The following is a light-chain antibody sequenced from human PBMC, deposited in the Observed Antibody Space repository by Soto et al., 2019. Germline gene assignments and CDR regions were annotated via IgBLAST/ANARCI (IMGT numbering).Light chain of an antibody. CDR3: YPYAGSYTFYV. CDR1: SSDVGGYNY. Sequence: QSALTQPRSVSGSPGQSVTISCTGTSSDVGGYNYVSWYQQYPGKATKLMIYDVSKRPSGVPDRFSGSKSGNTASLTISGLQAEDEADYYCYPYAGSYTFYVFGTGTKVTVL. J-gene: IGLJ1*01. V-gene: IGLV2-11*01. CDR2: DVS.